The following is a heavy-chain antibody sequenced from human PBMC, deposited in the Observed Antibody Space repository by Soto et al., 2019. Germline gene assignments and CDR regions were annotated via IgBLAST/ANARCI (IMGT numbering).Heavy chain of an antibody. CDR3: ARGNVLLWFGELYFGWFDP. CDR2: IYYSGST. D-gene: IGHD3-10*01. V-gene: IGHV4-31*03. J-gene: IGHJ5*02. CDR1: GGSISSGGYY. Sequence: QVQLQESGPGLVKPSQTLSLTCTVSGGSISSGGYYWSWIRQHPGKGLEWIGYIYYSGSTYYNPSXXSRVTISAATXXNXFXXKLSSVTAADTAVYYCARGNVLLWFGELYFGWFDPWGQGTLVTVSS.